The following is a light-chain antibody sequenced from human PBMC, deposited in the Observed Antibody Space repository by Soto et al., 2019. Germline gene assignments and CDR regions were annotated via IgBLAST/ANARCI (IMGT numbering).Light chain of an antibody. J-gene: IGKJ5*01. CDR3: QQYNTYST. CDR1: QSISRW. Sequence: IQMPQTPSTLSASVGDRVTITCRASQSISRWLAWYQQKPGKAPQALIYDASSLKSGVPSRFSGNGSGTEFTLTISSLQPDDFATYYCQQYNTYSTFGQGTRLEIK. CDR2: DAS. V-gene: IGKV1-5*01.